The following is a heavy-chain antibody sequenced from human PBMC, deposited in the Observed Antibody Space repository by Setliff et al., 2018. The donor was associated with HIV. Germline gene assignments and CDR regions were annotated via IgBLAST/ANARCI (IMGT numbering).Heavy chain of an antibody. CDR1: GFTFDDYG. CDR2: INWNGGST. Sequence: PGESLKISCAASGFTFDDYGMSWVRQAPGKGLEWVSGINWNGGSTGYADSVKGRFTISRDNAKNSLYLQMNSLRAEDTALYYCARDSALHGSDYWGQGTLVTVSS. D-gene: IGHD4-4*01. J-gene: IGHJ4*02. V-gene: IGHV3-20*04. CDR3: ARDSALHGSDY.